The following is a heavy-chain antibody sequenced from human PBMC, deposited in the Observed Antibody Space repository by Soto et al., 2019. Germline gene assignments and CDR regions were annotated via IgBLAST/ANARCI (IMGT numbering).Heavy chain of an antibody. J-gene: IGHJ4*02. CDR2: IYYSGST. CDR1: GGSVSSGSYY. Sequence: QVQLQESGPGLVKPSETLSLTCTVSGGSVSSGSYYWSWIRQPPGKGLEWVGYIYYSGSTNYNPSLKSRVTVSVDTSKNKFSLKLSSVTAADTAVYYCASSYFWGSYRIDYWGQGTLVTVSS. V-gene: IGHV4-61*01. D-gene: IGHD3-16*02. CDR3: ASSYFWGSYRIDY.